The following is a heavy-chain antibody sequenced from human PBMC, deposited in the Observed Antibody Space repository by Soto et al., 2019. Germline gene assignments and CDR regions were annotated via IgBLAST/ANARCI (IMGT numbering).Heavy chain of an antibody. V-gene: IGHV4-39*01. Sequence: PSETLSLTFTVSRGYIRSSNYYWAWIRQPPGKGLEWIGSISYSGSTYYNPSRKSRVTISIETSNTEFSLSLKSVTSSDTAVYYRARQYSEVLTAYYPAWFEPWDQGTPVTVSS. CDR3: ARQYSEVLTAYYPAWFEP. J-gene: IGHJ5*02. CDR2: ISYSGST. CDR1: RGYIRSSNYY. D-gene: IGHD3-9*01.